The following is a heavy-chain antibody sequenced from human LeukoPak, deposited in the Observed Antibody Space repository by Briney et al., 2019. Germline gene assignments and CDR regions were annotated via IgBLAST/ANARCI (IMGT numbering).Heavy chain of an antibody. Sequence: SETLSLTCAVYGGSITGYYWSWIRQTPGRGLEWVGEIHYSGATSYNPSLKSRATISTDTSKNQFSLRLSSVTAADTAVYYCARGNILTGYCFDFWGQGALVTVSS. CDR3: ARGNILTGYCFDF. CDR1: GGSITGYY. CDR2: IHYSGAT. D-gene: IGHD3-9*01. J-gene: IGHJ4*02. V-gene: IGHV4-34*01.